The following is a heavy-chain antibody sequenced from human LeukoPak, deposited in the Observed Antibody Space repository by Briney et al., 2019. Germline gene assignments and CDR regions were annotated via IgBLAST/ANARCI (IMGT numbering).Heavy chain of an antibody. CDR1: GGSISSNIYY. CDR2: IYYSGST. D-gene: IGHD4-17*01. Sequence: SETLSLTCTVSGGSISSNIYYWRWIRQPPGKGLEWIGSIYYSGSTYYNPSLKSRVTISVDTSKNQFSLKLSSVTDIAAPAFSCASLTYSGDYRNGLLDRWGQGTLVTVSS. CDR3: ASLTYSGDYRNGLLDR. V-gene: IGHV4-39*01. J-gene: IGHJ5*02.